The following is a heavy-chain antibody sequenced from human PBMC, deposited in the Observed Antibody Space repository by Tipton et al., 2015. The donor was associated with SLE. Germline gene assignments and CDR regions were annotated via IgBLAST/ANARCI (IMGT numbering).Heavy chain of an antibody. CDR3: ARGSPGRSEGHYKDYHYGIDV. J-gene: IGHJ6*02. D-gene: IGHD3-9*01. CDR1: GASVSNYY. Sequence: TLSLTCTVSGASVSNYYWTWIRQPAGKGLEWIGRFYATGTPNYNPSLKSRVTMSLDTSKNQFSLKLISVAAADTAVYYCARGSPGRSEGHYKDYHYGIDVWGQGTTVTVSS. CDR2: FYATGTP. V-gene: IGHV4-4*07.